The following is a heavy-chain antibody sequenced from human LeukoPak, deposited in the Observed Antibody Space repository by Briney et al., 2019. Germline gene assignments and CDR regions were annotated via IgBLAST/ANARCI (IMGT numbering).Heavy chain of an antibody. D-gene: IGHD3-3*01. CDR1: GYTFTSYG. CDR3: ARVVGTPYYDFWSGSYYMDV. V-gene: IGHV1-18*01. Sequence: ASVKVSCKASGYTFTSYGIGWVRQSPGQGLEWRGWISAYNGNTNYAQKLQGRVTMTTDTSTSTAYMELRSLRSDDTAVYYCARVVGTPYYDFWSGSYYMDVWGKGTTVTVSS. J-gene: IGHJ6*03. CDR2: ISAYNGNT.